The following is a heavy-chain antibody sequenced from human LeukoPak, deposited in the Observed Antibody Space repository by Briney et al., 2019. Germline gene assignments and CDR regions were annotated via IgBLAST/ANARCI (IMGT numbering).Heavy chain of an antibody. J-gene: IGHJ4*02. CDR2: ISANNGDT. D-gene: IGHD2-15*01. V-gene: IGHV1-18*01. CDR1: GYTFTRYG. Sequence: GASVKVSCKASGYTFTRYGISWVRQAPGQGLEWMGWISANNGDTNSAQKFQGRVTMTTDTSTSTAYMELRSLRSDDTAVYYCARDFFHRHCAGLSCFLLDCWGQGSLVTVSS. CDR3: ARDFFHRHCAGLSCFLLDC.